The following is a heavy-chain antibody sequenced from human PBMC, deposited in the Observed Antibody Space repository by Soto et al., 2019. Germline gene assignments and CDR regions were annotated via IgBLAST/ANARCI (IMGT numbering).Heavy chain of an antibody. J-gene: IGHJ4*02. Sequence: GGSLRLSCAASVFTFSSYAMPWVRQAPGKGLEWVAVISYDGSNKYYADSVKGRFTISRDNSKNTLYLQMNSLRAEDTAVYSCAGDAYSRGWYYFDYWGQGTLVTVSS. V-gene: IGHV3-30-3*01. CDR1: VFTFSSYA. CDR3: AGDAYSRGWYYFDY. D-gene: IGHD6-19*01. CDR2: ISYDGSNK.